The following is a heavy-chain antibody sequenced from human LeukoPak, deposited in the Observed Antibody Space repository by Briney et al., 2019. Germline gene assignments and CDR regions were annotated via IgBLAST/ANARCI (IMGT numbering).Heavy chain of an antibody. CDR3: AAHHGELGYFDY. Sequence: RPGGSLRLSCAVSGLTFSDYSMTWVRQAPGKGLFWASGISAGGGSTYYADSVKGRFTISRDNSRNTLYLQMNSLRAEDTAVYYCAAHHGELGYFDYWGQGTLVTVSS. CDR1: GLTFSDYS. D-gene: IGHD1-26*01. J-gene: IGHJ4*02. V-gene: IGHV3-23*01. CDR2: ISAGGGST.